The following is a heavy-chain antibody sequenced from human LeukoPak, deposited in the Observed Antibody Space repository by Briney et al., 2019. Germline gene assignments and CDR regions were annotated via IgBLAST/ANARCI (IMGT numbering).Heavy chain of an antibody. CDR3: AREGGSDYGAFDI. Sequence: GASVKVSCKASGYTFTGYYMHWVRQAPGQGLEWMGWINPNSGGTNYAQKFQGRVTMTRDTSISTAYMELSRLRSDDTAAYYCAREGGSDYGAFDIWGQGTMVTVSS. CDR1: GYTFTGYY. D-gene: IGHD4-17*01. CDR2: INPNSGGT. J-gene: IGHJ3*02. V-gene: IGHV1-2*02.